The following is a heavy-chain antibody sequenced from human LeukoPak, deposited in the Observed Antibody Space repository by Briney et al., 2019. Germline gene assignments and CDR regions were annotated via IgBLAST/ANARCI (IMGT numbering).Heavy chain of an antibody. CDR1: AFTFSDYS. V-gene: IGHV3-48*02. J-gene: IGHJ3*01. CDR2: IDTSSSTM. D-gene: IGHD7-27*01. Sequence: GGSLRLSCTASAFTFSDYSMNWVRQAPGKGLEWISYIDTSSSTMYYADSVMGRFTISRDNAKESLYLQMNSLRDEDTAVYYCAREDDSWGPNNLDLWGQGTMVTVSS. CDR3: AREDDSWGPNNLDL.